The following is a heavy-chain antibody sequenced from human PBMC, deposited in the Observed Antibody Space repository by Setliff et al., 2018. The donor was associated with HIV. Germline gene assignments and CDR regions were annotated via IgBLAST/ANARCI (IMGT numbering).Heavy chain of an antibody. Sequence: GSGPTLVNPTQTLTLTCTFSGFSLSTTGLRVTWIRQPPGKALEWLARIDWEDDKFYSTSLKTRLTISKDTSKNQVFLTMTNMDPVDTATYYCAHRPYNSPNWFDPWGQGTLVTVSS. D-gene: IGHD1-20*01. CDR3: AHRPYNSPNWFDP. CDR2: IDWEDDK. J-gene: IGHJ5*02. CDR1: GFSLSTTGLR. V-gene: IGHV2-70*04.